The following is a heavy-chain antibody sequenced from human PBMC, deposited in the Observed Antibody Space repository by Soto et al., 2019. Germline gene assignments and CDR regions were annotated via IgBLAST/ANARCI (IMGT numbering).Heavy chain of an antibody. J-gene: IGHJ4*02. Sequence: EVQLVESGGGLVQPGGSLRLSCVASGFTFSNYWIHWVRQTPGEGLVWVSRIKGDVITTNYADSVKGRFTISRDNAKNTVFLQMNSPRAEDTAVYYCARGAFGAYYLDSWGQGTLVIVS. V-gene: IGHV3-74*01. D-gene: IGHD3-3*01. CDR1: GFTFSNYW. CDR3: ARGAFGAYYLDS. CDR2: IKGDVITT.